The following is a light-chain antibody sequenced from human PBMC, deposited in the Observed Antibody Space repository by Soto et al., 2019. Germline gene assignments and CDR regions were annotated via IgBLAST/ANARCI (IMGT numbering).Light chain of an antibody. CDR3: RPRSNWPRFP. J-gene: IGKJ3*01. Sequence: EIVVTQSPGTLSLSPGERATLSCRASQSVSNNYLAWYQQKPGQAPRLLIYDESNRATGIPARFSGSGSGRDFTLTISSLEPEDFAAYYCRPRSNWPRFPFGPGTKVDIK. V-gene: IGKV3-11*02. CDR1: QSVSNNY. CDR2: DES.